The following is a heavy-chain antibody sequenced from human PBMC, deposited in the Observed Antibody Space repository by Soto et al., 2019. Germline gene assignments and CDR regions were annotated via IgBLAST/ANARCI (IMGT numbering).Heavy chain of an antibody. CDR3: ERDPLWFGELLSNYYYQALDV. CDR1: GGTFSSHS. J-gene: IGHJ6*02. D-gene: IGHD3-10*01. V-gene: IGHV1-69*13. Sequence: SVKVSCKASGGTFSSHSFTWVRQAPGQGLEWMGGVIPIFGTPNYAQKFQGRVTITAEASTNTAYMELSSLTSEDTAVYYCERDPLWFGELLSNYYYQALDVWGQGTPVTVSS. CDR2: VIPIFGTP.